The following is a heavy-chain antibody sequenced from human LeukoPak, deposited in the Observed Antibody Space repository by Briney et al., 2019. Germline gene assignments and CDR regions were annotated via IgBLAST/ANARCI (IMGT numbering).Heavy chain of an antibody. J-gene: IGHJ4*02. V-gene: IGHV1-69*13. CDR2: IIPIFGTA. CDR3: ARGYTIFGVVITLDY. CDR1: GGTFSSYA. Sequence: SVTVSCKASGGTFSSYAISWVRQAPGQGLEWMGGIIPIFGTANYAQKFQGRVTITADESTSTAYMELSSLRSEDTAVYYCARGYTIFGVVITLDYWGQGTLVTVSS. D-gene: IGHD3-3*01.